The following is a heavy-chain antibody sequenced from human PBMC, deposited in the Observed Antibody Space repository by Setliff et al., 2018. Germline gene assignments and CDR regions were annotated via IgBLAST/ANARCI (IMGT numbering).Heavy chain of an antibody. Sequence: SVKVSCKASGYTFTSYDINWVRQATGQGLEWMGWMNPNSGTANYAQKFQGRVTITADESTSTAYMELSSLRSEDTAVYYCARVQQLGTFDYWGQGTLVTVSS. V-gene: IGHV1-69*13. CDR1: GYTFTSYD. J-gene: IGHJ4*02. D-gene: IGHD6-13*01. CDR3: ARVQQLGTFDY. CDR2: MNPNSGTA.